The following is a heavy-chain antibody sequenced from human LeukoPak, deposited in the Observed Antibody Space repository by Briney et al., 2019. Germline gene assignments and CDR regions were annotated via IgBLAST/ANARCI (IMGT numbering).Heavy chain of an antibody. CDR1: GFAFSSYW. CDR3: ARDGLIVVVPAATQGWFDP. CDR2: IWYDGSNK. D-gene: IGHD2-2*01. J-gene: IGHJ5*02. Sequence: GGSLRLSCVASGFAFSSYWMSWVRQAPGKGLEWVAVIWYDGSNKYYADSVKGRFTISRDNSKNTLYLQMNSLRAEDTAVYYCARDGLIVVVPAATQGWFDPWGQGTLVTVSS. V-gene: IGHV3-33*08.